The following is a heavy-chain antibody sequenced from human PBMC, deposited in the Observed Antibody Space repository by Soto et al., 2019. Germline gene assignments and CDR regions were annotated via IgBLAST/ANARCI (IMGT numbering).Heavy chain of an antibody. CDR2: VSFGGNNR. J-gene: IGHJ3*01. Sequence: QVQLVESGGGVVQPGRSLRLSCAASGFTFSNYGIHWVRQAPGKGLEWVAVVSFGGNNRYYADSIKGRFTISRDNSKNTLYLQMNSLRPEDTAVYYCAKDLGIAAADYDGFEFWGQGTMVSVSS. CDR1: GFTFSNYG. D-gene: IGHD6-25*01. CDR3: AKDLGIAAADYDGFEF. V-gene: IGHV3-30*18.